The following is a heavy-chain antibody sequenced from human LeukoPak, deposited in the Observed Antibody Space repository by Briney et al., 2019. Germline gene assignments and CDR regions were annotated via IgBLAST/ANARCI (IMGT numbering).Heavy chain of an antibody. CDR2: INHSGST. D-gene: IGHD1-20*01. J-gene: IGHJ5*02. CDR3: ARDTYNWNVDAFDP. V-gene: IGHV4-34*01. CDR1: GGSLSDYY. Sequence: PSETLSLTCAVYGGSLSDYYWSWIRQSPGKGLEWIGEINHSGSTDYNPSLKSRVTISIDKSKNHFSLKLTSVTAADTAIYYCARDTYNWNVDAFDPWGQGTLVTVSS.